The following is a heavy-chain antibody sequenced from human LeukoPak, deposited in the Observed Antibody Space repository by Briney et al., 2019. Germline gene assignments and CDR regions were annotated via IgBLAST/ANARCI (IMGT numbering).Heavy chain of an antibody. CDR1: GFTFSYYA. CDR3: AKEGYYYDSSGYNYYYGMDV. Sequence: GGSLRLSCAASGFTFSYYAMSWVRQAPGRGLEWVSGISGSGASSDYADSVKGRFTISRDNSKNTLSLQMNSLRAEDTAVYYCAKEGYYYDSSGYNYYYGMDVWGQGTTVTVSS. V-gene: IGHV3-23*01. D-gene: IGHD3-22*01. J-gene: IGHJ6*02. CDR2: ISGSGASS.